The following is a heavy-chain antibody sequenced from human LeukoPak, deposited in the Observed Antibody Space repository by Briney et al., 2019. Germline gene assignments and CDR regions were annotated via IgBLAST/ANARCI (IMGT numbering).Heavy chain of an antibody. J-gene: IGHJ1*01. CDR2: NIPIFGTA. CDR1: GGTFSSYA. CDR3: ASGSSIAAAGTFQH. Sequence: ASVKVSCKASGGTFSSYAVSWVRQAPGQGLEWMGGNIPIFGTANYAQKFQGRVTITTDESTSTAYMELSSLRSEDTAVYYCASGSSIAAAGTFQHWGQGTLVTVSS. V-gene: IGHV1-69*05. D-gene: IGHD6-13*01.